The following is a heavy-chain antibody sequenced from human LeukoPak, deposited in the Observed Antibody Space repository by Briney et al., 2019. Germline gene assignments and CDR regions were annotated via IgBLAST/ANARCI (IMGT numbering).Heavy chain of an antibody. CDR2: IYGSGST. CDR1: GDSLSSHY. D-gene: IGHD2-2*02. V-gene: IGHV4-59*11. Sequence: SETLSLTCTVSGDSLSSHYWSWIRQPPGKGLEWIGYIYGSGSTHYDPSLRSRVTISEDTSKNQFSLKLSSVTAADTAVYYCARGCSSTSCYIDYWGQGTLVTVSS. CDR3: ARGCSSTSCYIDY. J-gene: IGHJ4*02.